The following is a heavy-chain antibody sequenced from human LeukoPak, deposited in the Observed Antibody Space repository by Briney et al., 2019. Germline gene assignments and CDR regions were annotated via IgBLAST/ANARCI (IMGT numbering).Heavy chain of an antibody. CDR1: GFTFSSYG. J-gene: IGHJ4*02. CDR2: ISYDGSNK. CDR3: AKGDFDY. Sequence: PGGSLRLSCAASGFTFSSYGMHWVRRAPGKGLEWVAVISYDGSNKYYADSVKGRFTISRDNFKNTLYLQMNSLRAEDTAVYYCAKGDFDYWGQGTLVTVSS. V-gene: IGHV3-30*18.